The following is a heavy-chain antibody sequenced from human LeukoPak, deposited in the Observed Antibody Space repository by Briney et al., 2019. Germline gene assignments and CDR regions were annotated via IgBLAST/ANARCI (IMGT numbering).Heavy chain of an antibody. Sequence: PGASLRLSCAASGFTFSSYAMSWVRQAPRKGLEWVSAISASGDSTYYADSVKGRFTISRDSSKNTLYLQMNSLRAEDTAVYYCAKPNAYSYFFAYWGQGTLVTVSS. J-gene: IGHJ4*02. D-gene: IGHD5-18*01. V-gene: IGHV3-23*01. CDR2: ISASGDST. CDR3: AKPNAYSYFFAY. CDR1: GFTFSSYA.